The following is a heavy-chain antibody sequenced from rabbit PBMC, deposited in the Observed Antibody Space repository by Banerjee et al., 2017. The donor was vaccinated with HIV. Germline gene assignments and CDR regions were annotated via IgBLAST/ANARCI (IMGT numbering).Heavy chain of an antibody. J-gene: IGHJ6*01. V-gene: IGHV1S45*01. CDR2: IDTGSSGST. CDR1: GFSFSSSYR. CDR3: ARGYASSYVYYIPALAL. D-gene: IGHD1-1*01. Sequence: QEQLEESGGDLVKPEGSLTLTCTASGFSFSSSYRPCWVRQAPGKGLEWIACIDTGSSGSTYYATWAKGRFTISKTSSTTVTLEMTSLTAADTATYFCARGYASSYVYYIPALALWGPGTLVTVS.